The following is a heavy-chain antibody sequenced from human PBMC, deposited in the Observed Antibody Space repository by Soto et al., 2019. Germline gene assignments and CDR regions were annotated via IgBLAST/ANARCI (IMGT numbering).Heavy chain of an antibody. D-gene: IGHD3-16*01. V-gene: IGHV4-30-4*01. CDR3: ASHDYAHYGMDV. J-gene: IGHJ6*02. CDR1: GGSISSGDYY. CDR2: IYYSGST. Sequence: QVQLQESGPGLVKPSQTLSLTCTVSGGSISSGDYYWSWIRQPPGKGLEWIGYIYYSGSTYYNPSLRSRATISVDTTKNQFSLKTSSVTAADTAVYYCASHDYAHYGMDVWGQGTTVTVSS.